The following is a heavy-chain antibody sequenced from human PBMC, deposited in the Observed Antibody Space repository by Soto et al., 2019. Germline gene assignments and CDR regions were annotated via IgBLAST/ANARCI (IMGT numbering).Heavy chain of an antibody. Sequence: QVQLVQSGAEVKKPGSSVKVSCKASGGTFSSYAISWVRQAPGQGLEWMGGIIPIFGTANYAQKFQGRVTITADESTSTAYMELSSLRSEDTAVYYCARRIAYCGGDCYSGGWFDPWGQGTLVTVSS. D-gene: IGHD2-21*02. CDR2: IIPIFGTA. CDR3: ARRIAYCGGDCYSGGWFDP. J-gene: IGHJ5*02. CDR1: GGTFSSYA. V-gene: IGHV1-69*01.